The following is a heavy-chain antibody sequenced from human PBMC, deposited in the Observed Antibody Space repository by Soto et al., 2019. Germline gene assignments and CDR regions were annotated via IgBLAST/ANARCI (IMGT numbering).Heavy chain of an antibody. J-gene: IGHJ4*02. CDR1: GFTFSSSW. CDR2: IKEDGSEK. V-gene: IGHV3-7*04. Sequence: EVQLVESGGGLVQPGGSLRLSCAASGFTFSSSWMSWVRQAPGKGLEWVANIKEDGSEKYYVDSVKGRFTISRDNAKNSRYLQMNILRAEDTAVYDGARDIGADKEDFGGQEPMVTV. D-gene: IGHD3-10*01. CDR3: ARDIGADKEDF.